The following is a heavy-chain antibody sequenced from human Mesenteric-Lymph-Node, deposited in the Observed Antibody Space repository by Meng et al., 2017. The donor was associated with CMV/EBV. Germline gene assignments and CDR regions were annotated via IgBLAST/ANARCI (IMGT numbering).Heavy chain of an antibody. CDR3: ARGFDL. CDR2: INSDASST. V-gene: IGHV3-74*01. J-gene: IGHJ3*01. CDR1: GFTFSSYS. Sequence: GESLKISCAASGFTFSSYSMNWVRQAPGKGLVWVSRINSDASSTSYADSVKGRFTISRDNAKNTLYLQMNSLRADDTAVYYCARGFDLWGQGTMVTVSS.